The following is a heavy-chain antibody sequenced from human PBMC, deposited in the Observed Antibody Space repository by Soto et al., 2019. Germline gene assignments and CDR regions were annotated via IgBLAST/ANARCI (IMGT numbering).Heavy chain of an antibody. J-gene: IGHJ2*01. V-gene: IGHV4-30-4*01. CDR3: ARRRGYDWDWYFDL. Sequence: QVQLQESGPGLVRPSQTLSLTCSVSGGSISSGDYYWSWIRQPPGKGLEWIGYIYYSGTTYYNPSLTSRVTVSVDTSKXXXXXXLSXVXXADXXVXXXARRRGYDWDWYFDLWGRGTLVTVSS. D-gene: IGHD5-12*01. CDR2: IYYSGTT. CDR1: GGSISSGDYY.